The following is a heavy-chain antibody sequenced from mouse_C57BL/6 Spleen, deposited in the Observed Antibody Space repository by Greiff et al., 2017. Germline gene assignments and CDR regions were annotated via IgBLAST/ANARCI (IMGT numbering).Heavy chain of an antibody. CDR3: ARAYGRYFDV. D-gene: IGHD1-1*02. Sequence: VQLQPPGAELVRPGTSVKLSCKASGYTFTSYWMHWVKQRPGQGLEWIGVIDPSDSYTNYNQKFKGKATLTVDTSSSTAYMQRSCLTSRDAAVYYWARAYGRYFDVWGTGTTVTVSS. CDR1: GYTFTSYW. J-gene: IGHJ1*03. V-gene: IGHV1-59*01. CDR2: IDPSDSYT.